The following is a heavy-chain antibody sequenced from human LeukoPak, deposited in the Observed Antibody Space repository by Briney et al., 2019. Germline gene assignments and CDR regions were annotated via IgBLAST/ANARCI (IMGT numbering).Heavy chain of an antibody. Sequence: GGSLRLSCAASGFTFSTYWMHWVRQAPGKGLVGVSRISSDGSGTSYADSVKGRFTISRDNAKNTLHLQMNSLRGEDTAMYYCASRVNSAWSFDYWGQGTLVTVSS. CDR1: GFTFSTYW. J-gene: IGHJ4*02. CDR2: ISSDGSGT. CDR3: ASRVNSAWSFDY. D-gene: IGHD6-19*01. V-gene: IGHV3-74*01.